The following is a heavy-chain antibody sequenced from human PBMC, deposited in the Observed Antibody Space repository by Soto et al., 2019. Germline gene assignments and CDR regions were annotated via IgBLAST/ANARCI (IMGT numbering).Heavy chain of an antibody. J-gene: IGHJ4*02. CDR1: GFTFSSYA. D-gene: IGHD3-10*01. V-gene: IGHV3-64*01. CDR3: ARDAVEGSTMVRGVIINPFDY. Sequence: EVQLVESGGGLVQPGGSLRLSCAASGFTFSSYAMHWVRQAPGKGLEYVSAISSNGGSTYYANSVKGRFTISRDNSKNTLYLKMGSLRAEDMAVYYCARDAVEGSTMVRGVIINPFDYWGQGTLVTVSS. CDR2: ISSNGGST.